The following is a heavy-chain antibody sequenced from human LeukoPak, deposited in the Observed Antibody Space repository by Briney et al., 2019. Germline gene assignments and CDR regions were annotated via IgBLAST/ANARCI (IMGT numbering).Heavy chain of an antibody. CDR2: VHYIGSP. D-gene: IGHD6-13*01. Sequence: KPSETLSLTCTVSGGSISSYSWSGVRQPPGMGLEWIGYVHYIGSPNYNPSLKSRVTMSVDTSKNEFSLGLSSVPAADTAVYYCAKGQRGQQLVPFSRVYYYYSYMDGWGKGATVTVSS. J-gene: IGHJ6*03. CDR3: AKGQRGQQLVPFSRVYYYYSYMDG. CDR1: GGSISSYS. V-gene: IGHV4-59*01.